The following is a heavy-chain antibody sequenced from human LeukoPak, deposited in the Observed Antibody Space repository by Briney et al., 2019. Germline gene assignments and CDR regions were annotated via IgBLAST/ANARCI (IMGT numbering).Heavy chain of an antibody. D-gene: IGHD2-8*01. CDR3: AKAYCPNGVCYLDY. Sequence: GGSLRLSCAASGFTFSSYTMTWVRQAPGKGLEWVSSISGSAYITYYADSVKGRFTISRDNSKNTLYLRMNSLRAEDTAVYYCAKAYCPNGVCYLDYWGQGTLVTVSS. CDR1: GFTFSSYT. J-gene: IGHJ4*02. V-gene: IGHV3-23*01. CDR2: ISGSAYIT.